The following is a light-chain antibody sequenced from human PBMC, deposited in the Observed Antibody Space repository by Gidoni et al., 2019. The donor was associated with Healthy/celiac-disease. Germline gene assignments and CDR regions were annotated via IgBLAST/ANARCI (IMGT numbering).Light chain of an antibody. Sequence: SSELTQDPAVSVALGQTVRITCQGDSLRSYYANWYQPKPGQAPLLVIYGKNNRPSGIPDRFSGSRSGNTASLTITGAQAEDEADYYCNSRDISGNHRVFGGGTKLTVL. CDR1: SLRSYY. CDR3: NSRDISGNHRV. CDR2: GKN. V-gene: IGLV3-19*01. J-gene: IGLJ2*01.